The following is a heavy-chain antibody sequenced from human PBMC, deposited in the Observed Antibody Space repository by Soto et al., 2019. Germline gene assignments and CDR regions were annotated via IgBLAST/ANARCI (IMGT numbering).Heavy chain of an antibody. V-gene: IGHV3-7*01. D-gene: IGHD6-13*01. CDR1: GFTFSSYW. J-gene: IGHJ6*03. CDR2: IKQDGSEK. CDR3: AREAAAGTYYYYYMDV. Sequence: PGGSMRLSCAASGFTFSSYWMSWVRQAPGKGLEWVANIKQDGSEKYYVDSVKGRFTISRDNAKNSLYLQMNSLRAEGTAVYYCAREAAAGTYYYYYMDVWGKGTTVTVSS.